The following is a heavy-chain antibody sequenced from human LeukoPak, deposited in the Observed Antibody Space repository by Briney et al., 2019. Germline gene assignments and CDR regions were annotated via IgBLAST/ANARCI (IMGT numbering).Heavy chain of an antibody. J-gene: IGHJ4*02. CDR3: AKTYYYDTSGYYSFPN. CDR2: ISSSGGNT. CDR1: GFTFSTYA. D-gene: IGHD3-22*01. Sequence: GGSLRLSCAASGFTFSTYAMTWVRQAPGKGLEWVSSISSSGGNTYYADSMKGRFTISRDKSKNTLYLQLNSLRVEDTAVYYCAKTYYYDTSGYYSFPNWGQGTQVTVSS. V-gene: IGHV3-23*01.